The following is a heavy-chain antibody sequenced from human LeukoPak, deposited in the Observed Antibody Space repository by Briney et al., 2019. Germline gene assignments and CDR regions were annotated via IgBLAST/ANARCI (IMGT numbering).Heavy chain of an antibody. D-gene: IGHD2-2*01. CDR1: GSSISSYY. V-gene: IGHV4-4*09. CDR3: ARFRRMRYCSSTSCYDFGAFDI. J-gene: IGHJ3*02. CDR2: IYTSGST. Sequence: SETLSLTCTVSGSSISSYYWSWIRQPPGKGLEWIGYIYTSGSTNYNPSLKSRVTISVDTSKNQFSLKLSSVTAADTAVYYCARFRRMRYCSSTSCYDFGAFDIWGQGTMVTVSS.